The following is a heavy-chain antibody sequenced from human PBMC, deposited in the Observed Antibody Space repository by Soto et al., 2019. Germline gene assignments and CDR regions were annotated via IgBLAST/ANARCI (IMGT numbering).Heavy chain of an antibody. CDR1: GESFSGYI. D-gene: IGHD6-19*01. Sequence: SETLSLTCAVYGESFSGYIWTWIRQTPGKGLQWIGQINHSGSASYNPSLKSRVTISVHTSNSQFSLELRSVTAADTAVYYCARGLITGSHYSGGWYYFDSWGQGTQVTVSS. V-gene: IGHV4-34*01. CDR2: INHSGSA. J-gene: IGHJ4*02. CDR3: ARGLITGSHYSGGWYYFDS.